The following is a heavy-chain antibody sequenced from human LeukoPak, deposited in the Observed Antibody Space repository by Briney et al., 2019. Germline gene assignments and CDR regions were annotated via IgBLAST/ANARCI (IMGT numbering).Heavy chain of an antibody. D-gene: IGHD3-10*01. Sequence: ASVKVSCKASGYTFTGCYMHWVRQAPGQGLELMGRSNPNSGGTNYAQQFQGRVTMIRDTSISTAYMELSRLRSDDTAVYYCARDDSDMVRGVISDYWGQGTLVTVSS. CDR1: GYTFTGCY. J-gene: IGHJ4*02. CDR2: SNPNSGGT. V-gene: IGHV1-2*06. CDR3: ARDDSDMVRGVISDY.